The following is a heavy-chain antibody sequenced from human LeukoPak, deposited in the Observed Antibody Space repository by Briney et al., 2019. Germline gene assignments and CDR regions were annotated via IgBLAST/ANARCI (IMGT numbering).Heavy chain of an antibody. CDR2: IYTSGST. V-gene: IGHV4-4*07. J-gene: IGHJ6*03. D-gene: IGHD1-1*01. Sequence: SETLSLTCTVSGGSISSYYWSWIRQPAGKGLEWIGRIYTSGSTNYNPSLKSRVTMSVDTSKNQFSLQLNSVTPEDTAVYYCARGLRSTTGTTFIRYYYYMDVWGKGTTVTISS. CDR1: GGSISSYY. CDR3: ARGLRSTTGTTFIRYYYYMDV.